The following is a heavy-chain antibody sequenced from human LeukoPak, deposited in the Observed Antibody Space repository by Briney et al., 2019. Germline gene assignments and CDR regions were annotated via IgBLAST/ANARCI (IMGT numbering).Heavy chain of an antibody. V-gene: IGHV4-31*03. CDR2: IYHSGST. D-gene: IGHD3-22*01. CDR3: AIDRSGYYHFDY. Sequence: SETLSLTCTVSGGSIRSGGYYCTWIRQHPGKGLEWIGYIYHSGSTYYNPSLESRVTISVDTSRNQFSLKLNSVTAADTAVYYCAIDRSGYYHFDYWGQGTLVTVSS. CDR1: GGSIRSGGYY. J-gene: IGHJ4*02.